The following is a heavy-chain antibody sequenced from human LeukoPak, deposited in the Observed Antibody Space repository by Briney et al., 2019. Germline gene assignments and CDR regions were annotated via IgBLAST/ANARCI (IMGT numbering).Heavy chain of an antibody. CDR1: GFTFRTYS. D-gene: IGHD5-24*01. Sequence: HPGGSLRLSCAASGFTFRTYSIHWVRQAPGKGLEWVTVVSADGRTQLYSDSVKGRFTISRDNSLNTLHLQMSSLRTEDTAVYYCAREFGHNRWYFDYWGQGALVTVSS. V-gene: IGHV3-30*03. CDR3: AREFGHNRWYFDY. CDR2: VSADGRTQ. J-gene: IGHJ4*02.